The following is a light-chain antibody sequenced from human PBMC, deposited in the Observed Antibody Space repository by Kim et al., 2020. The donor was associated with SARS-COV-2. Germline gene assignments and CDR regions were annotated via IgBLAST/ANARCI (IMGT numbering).Light chain of an antibody. CDR2: GTS. J-gene: IGKJ4*01. CDR3: QQYSNWPLT. CDR1: QSVSSN. Sequence: EIVMTQSPATLSVSPGERATLFCRASQSVSSNLAWYQQKPGQAPRLLISGTSTRATGIPARFSGSGSGTEFTLTISSLQSEDFAVYFCQQYSNWPLTFGGGTKVDIK. V-gene: IGKV3D-15*01.